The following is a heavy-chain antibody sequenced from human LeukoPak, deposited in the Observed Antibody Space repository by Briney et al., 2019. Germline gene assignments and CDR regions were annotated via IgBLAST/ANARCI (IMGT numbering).Heavy chain of an antibody. CDR1: GYTFTGYY. CDR3: ARHPGKVTNDRYFDL. CDR2: INPNSGGT. V-gene: IGHV1-2*02. J-gene: IGHJ2*01. Sequence: ASVKVSCKASGYTFTGYYMHWVRQAPGQGLEWMGWINPNSGGTNYAQKFQGRVTMTRDTSITTAYTELSRLSSDDTAVYYCARHPGKVTNDRYFDLWGRGTLVTVSS. D-gene: IGHD4-23*01.